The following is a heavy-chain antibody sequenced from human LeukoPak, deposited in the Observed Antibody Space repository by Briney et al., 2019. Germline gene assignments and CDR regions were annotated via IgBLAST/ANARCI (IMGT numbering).Heavy chain of an antibody. D-gene: IGHD3-10*01. V-gene: IGHV3-30*02. J-gene: IGHJ4*02. CDR2: IRSDGSNK. CDR3: AKDYYGSGSNFDY. CDR1: GFTFSDYG. Sequence: GGSLRLSCAASGFTFSDYGMHWVRQAPGKGLEWVAFIRSDGSNKYYADSVKGRFTIPRDNSKNTLYLQMNSLRAEDTAVYYCAKDYYGSGSNFDYWGQGTLVTVSS.